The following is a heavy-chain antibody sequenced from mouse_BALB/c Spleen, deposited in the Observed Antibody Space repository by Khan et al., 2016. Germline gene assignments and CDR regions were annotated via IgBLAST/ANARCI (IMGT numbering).Heavy chain of an antibody. J-gene: IGHJ4*01. D-gene: IGHD1-1*01. CDR2: IDPFNGGT. Sequence: VQLKESGPELMKPGASVKISCKASGYSFTSYYMHWVKQSNGKSLEWIGYIDPFNGGTSYNQKFKGKATLTVDKSSSTAYMHLSSLTSEYSAVYYCASSTQSFYAMDYWGQGTSVTVSS. V-gene: IGHV1S135*01. CDR1: GYSFTSYY. CDR3: ASSTQSFYAMDY.